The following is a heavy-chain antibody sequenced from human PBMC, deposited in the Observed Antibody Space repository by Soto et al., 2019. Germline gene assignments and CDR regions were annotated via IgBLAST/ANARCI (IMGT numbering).Heavy chain of an antibody. V-gene: IGHV3-20*04. CDR2: INWNGGST. J-gene: IGHJ6*02. D-gene: IGHD4-17*01. CDR1: GFTFDDYG. CDR3: ARLQRSMYGDYYGMDV. Sequence: SLRLSCAASGFTFDDYGMSWVRQAPGKGLEWVSGINWNGGSTGYADSVKGRFTISRDNAKNSLYLQMNSLRAEDTALYYCARLQRSMYGDYYGMDVWGQGTTVTVSS.